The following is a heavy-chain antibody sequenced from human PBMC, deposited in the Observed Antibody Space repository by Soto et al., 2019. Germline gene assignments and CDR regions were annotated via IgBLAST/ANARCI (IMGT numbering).Heavy chain of an antibody. V-gene: IGHV3-21*01. D-gene: IGHD5-12*01. Sequence: EVQLVESGGGLVKPGGSLRLSCAASGFTFSSYSMNWVRQAPGKGLEWVSSISSSTSYMYYADSVKGRFTISGDNARNSLYLQMNSLRAEDTAVYYCARFRRDGSNLEYWGQGTLVTVSS. CDR3: ARFRRDGSNLEY. J-gene: IGHJ4*02. CDR2: ISSSTSYM. CDR1: GFTFSSYS.